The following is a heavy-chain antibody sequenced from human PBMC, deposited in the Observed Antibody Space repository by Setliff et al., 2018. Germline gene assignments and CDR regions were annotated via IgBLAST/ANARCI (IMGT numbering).Heavy chain of an antibody. V-gene: IGHV4-39*01. Sequence: PSETLSLTCTVSGGSIRSSYYYWGWIRQPPGKGLEWIGTIYYSGTTYYNPSLKSRVTISIDTSKNQFSLNLNSVTAADTAVYYCASRTTGPGGWFDFWGQGSLVTVS. CDR1: GGSIRSSYYY. J-gene: IGHJ5*01. CDR2: IYYSGTT. CDR3: ASRTTGPGGWFDF. D-gene: IGHD1-1*01.